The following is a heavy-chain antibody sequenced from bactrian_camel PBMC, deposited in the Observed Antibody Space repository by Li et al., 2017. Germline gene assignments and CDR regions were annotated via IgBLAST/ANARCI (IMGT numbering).Heavy chain of an antibody. V-gene: IGHV3S53*01. CDR1: GLDLSRNC. CDR3: AEGRGSRGEHCYSLNY. J-gene: IGHJ4*01. CDR2: LEPSGST. D-gene: IGHD6*01. Sequence: GGGSVQTGGSLRLSCAASGLDLSRNCMGWFRQAPGQDREGVARLEPSGSTMYADSVKGRFTISRDSAKNTVYLQMNNLQPEDTATYYCAEGRGSRGEHCYSLNYWGQGTQVTVS.